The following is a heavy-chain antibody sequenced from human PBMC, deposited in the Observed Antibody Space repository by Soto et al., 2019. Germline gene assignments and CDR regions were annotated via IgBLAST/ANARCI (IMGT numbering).Heavy chain of an antibody. CDR1: GGCISSYY. J-gene: IGHJ4*02. CDR3: ARVEMATIDY. D-gene: IGHD5-12*01. Sequence: PXASLSLTCTVCGGCISSYYWSWIRQPPGKGLEWIGYIYYSGSTNYNPSLKSRVTISVDTSKNQFSLKLSSVTAADTAVYYCARVEMATIDYWGQGTLVTVPS. CDR2: IYYSGST. V-gene: IGHV4-59*08.